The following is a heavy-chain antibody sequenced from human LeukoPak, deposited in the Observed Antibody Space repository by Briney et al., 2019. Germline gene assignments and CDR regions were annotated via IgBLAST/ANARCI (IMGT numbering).Heavy chain of an antibody. J-gene: IGHJ4*02. CDR3: ARQDYDSSGYSLGFDY. CDR2: IYSGGST. Sequence: PGGSLRLSCAASGFTFSSNYMSWVRQAPGKGLEWVSVIYSGGSTYYADSVKGRFTISRDNSKNTLYLQMNSLRAEDTAVYYCARQDYDSSGYSLGFDYWGQGTLVTVSS. V-gene: IGHV3-66*04. CDR1: GFTFSSNY. D-gene: IGHD3-22*01.